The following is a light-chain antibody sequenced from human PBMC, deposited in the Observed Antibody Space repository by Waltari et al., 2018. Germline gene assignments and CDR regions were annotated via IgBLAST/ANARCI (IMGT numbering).Light chain of an antibody. V-gene: IGLV1-44*01. CDR3: AAWDDNLNGPI. CDR1: SPNLRDHP. Sequence: QSVVTQPPSVSGTPGPSVTVSCSGTSPNLRDHPVTWYQPVQGSAPKLLIYGNDQRPSGVPDRYSASKSGTSASLVINGVKSDDEADVYCAAWDDNLNGPIFGTGTRVTVL. CDR2: GND. J-gene: IGLJ1*01.